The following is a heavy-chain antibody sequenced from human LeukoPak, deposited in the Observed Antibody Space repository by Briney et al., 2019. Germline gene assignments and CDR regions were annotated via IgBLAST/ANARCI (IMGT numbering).Heavy chain of an antibody. Sequence: SATVSCRASGGTFSSYAISWGRQAPGQGLEWRGGITPIFGTANYAQKFQGRVTITADKSTSTAYMELSSLRSEDTAVYYCATGIGYCSGGTCNQKYSFDYWGQGTLVTVSS. D-gene: IGHD2-15*01. CDR1: GGTFSSYA. V-gene: IGHV1-69*06. J-gene: IGHJ4*02. CDR3: ATGIGYCSGGTCNQKYSFDY. CDR2: ITPIFGTA.